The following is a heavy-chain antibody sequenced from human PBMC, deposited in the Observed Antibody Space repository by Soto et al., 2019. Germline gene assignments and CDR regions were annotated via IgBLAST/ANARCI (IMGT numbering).Heavy chain of an antibody. CDR2: IIPIFGTA. D-gene: IGHD3-9*01. V-gene: IGHV1-69*13. Sequence: ASVKVSCKASGGTFSSYAISWVRQAPGQGLEWMGGIIPIFGTANYAQKFQGRVTITADESTSTAYMELSSLRSEDTAVYYCARPSSYYDILTGYYDAFDIWGQGTMVTVSS. J-gene: IGHJ3*02. CDR1: GGTFSSYA. CDR3: ARPSSYYDILTGYYDAFDI.